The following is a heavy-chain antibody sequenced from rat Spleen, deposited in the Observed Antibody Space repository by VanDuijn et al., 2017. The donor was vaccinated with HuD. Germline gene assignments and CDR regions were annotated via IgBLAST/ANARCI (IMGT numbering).Heavy chain of an antibody. V-gene: IGHV5-29*01. Sequence: EVQLVESGGGLVQPGRSLKVSCAASGFTFSDYFMTWVRQAPPKGLEWVATISYDGSNSYYRDSVKGRFTVPRDNAKSTLYLQMDSLRSEDSATYYCATDRPYYYSSYWYFDFWGPGTTVTVSS. CDR2: ISYDGSNS. D-gene: IGHD1-2*01. J-gene: IGHJ1*01. CDR1: GFTFSDYF. CDR3: ATDRPYYYSSYWYFDF.